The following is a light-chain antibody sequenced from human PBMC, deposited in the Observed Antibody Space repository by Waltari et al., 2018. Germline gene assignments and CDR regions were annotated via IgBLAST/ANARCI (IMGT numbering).Light chain of an antibody. CDR2: GAS. J-gene: IGKJ1*01. CDR1: QSVRSF. CDR3: QKYDRLPAT. V-gene: IGKV3-20*01. Sequence: EIVLTQSPGTLSLSPGERGHLSCRASQSVRSFLALYQQKPGHAPRLLIYGASTRPTGIPDRFSGSGSGTDFSLTISRLEPEDFAVYYCQKYDRLPATFGQGTKVEIK.